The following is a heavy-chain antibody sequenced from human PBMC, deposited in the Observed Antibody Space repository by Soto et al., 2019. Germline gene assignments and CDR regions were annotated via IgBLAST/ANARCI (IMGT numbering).Heavy chain of an antibody. J-gene: IGHJ5*01. V-gene: IGHV1-3*01. CDR1: GYTFANYG. CDR2: INAGDGGT. D-gene: IGHD1-26*01. CDR3: ARTGHSGSYDF. Sequence: ASVKVSCKASGYTFANYGIHWVRQAPGQRLEWMGWINAGDGGTKYSENFQDRVTTTRDTSASTVYLGLSSLSSEDTASYYCARTGHSGSYDFWG.